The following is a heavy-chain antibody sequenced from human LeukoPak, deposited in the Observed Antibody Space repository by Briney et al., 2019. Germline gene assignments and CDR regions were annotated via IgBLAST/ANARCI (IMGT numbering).Heavy chain of an antibody. D-gene: IGHD3-22*01. J-gene: IGHJ6*03. CDR3: ARHYYYRGDDYYYMDV. Sequence: TLSLTCTVSGGSISYHYWSWIRQPPGKALEWLALIYWNDNKRYSPSLKSRLTINKDTSNQVVLTMTNMDPGDTATYYCARHYYYRGDDYYYMDVWGKGTTVTISS. CDR1: GGSISYHYWS. CDR2: IYWNDNK. V-gene: IGHV2-5*01.